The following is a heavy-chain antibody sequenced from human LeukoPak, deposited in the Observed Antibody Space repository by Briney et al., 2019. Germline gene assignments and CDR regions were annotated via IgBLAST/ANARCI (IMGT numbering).Heavy chain of an antibody. J-gene: IGHJ4*02. CDR1: GFTFSSYA. CDR3: AKDWSAYSGPYYFYY. D-gene: IGHD3-16*01. Sequence: GGSLRLSCAASGFTFSSYAMSWVRQAPGKGLEWVSAISGSGGSTYYADSVKGRFTISRDNSKNTLYLQMNSLRAEDTAVYYCAKDWSAYSGPYYFYYWGQGTLVTVSS. V-gene: IGHV3-23*01. CDR2: ISGSGGST.